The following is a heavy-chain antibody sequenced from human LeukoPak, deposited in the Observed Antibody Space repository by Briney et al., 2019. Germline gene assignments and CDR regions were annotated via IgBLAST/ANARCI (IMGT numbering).Heavy chain of an antibody. CDR2: VSSSGSTM. CDR1: GFTFGSYE. V-gene: IGHV3-48*03. Sequence: PGGSLRLSCAASGFTFGSYEMNWVRQAPGKGLEWVSYVSSSGSTMYYADSVKGRFTISRDNAKNSLYLQMNSLRAEDTAVYYCAREVTAAGADYWGQGTLVTVSS. CDR3: AREVTAAGADY. D-gene: IGHD6-13*01. J-gene: IGHJ4*02.